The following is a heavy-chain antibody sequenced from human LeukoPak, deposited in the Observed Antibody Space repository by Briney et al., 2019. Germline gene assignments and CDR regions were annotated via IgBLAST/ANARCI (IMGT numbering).Heavy chain of an antibody. V-gene: IGHV3-53*01. CDR3: ARDAGGGSYYFDY. Sequence: GGSLRLSCAPSDFRVTSYYMGWVRQAPGKGLDWVSLIYSGGDRYYADSVKGRFSISRDKSKNSLYLQMNSLRAEDTAVYYCARDAGGGSYYFDYWGQGTLVTVSS. CDR2: IYSGGDR. D-gene: IGHD1-26*01. CDR1: DFRVTSYY. J-gene: IGHJ4*02.